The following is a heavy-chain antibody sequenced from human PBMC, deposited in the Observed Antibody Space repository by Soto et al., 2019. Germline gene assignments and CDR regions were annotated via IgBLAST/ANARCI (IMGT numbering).Heavy chain of an antibody. Sequence: EVHLLESGGGLVQPGGSLRLSCAASGFTFAGYSTMSWVRQAPGKGLECVSSMSGSGGSTYYADSVKGRFTISRDNSKNTLYLHMNALSAEDTAFYYCANDRGGFAGGWEYFDYWGQGALVTVSS. CDR2: MSGSGGST. V-gene: IGHV3-23*01. J-gene: IGHJ4*02. CDR3: ANDRGGFAGGWEYFDY. D-gene: IGHD6-19*01. CDR1: GFTFAGYST.